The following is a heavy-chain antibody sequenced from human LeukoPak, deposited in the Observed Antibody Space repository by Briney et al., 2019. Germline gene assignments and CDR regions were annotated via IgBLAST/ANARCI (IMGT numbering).Heavy chain of an antibody. J-gene: IGHJ3*02. CDR2: IRYDGSNK. Sequence: GGSLRLSCAASGFTFSSYGMHWVRQAPGKGLEWVAFIRYDGSNKYYADSVKGRFTISRDNSKNTLYLQMNSLRAEDTAVYYCAKAFTTVTTLNPVDIWGQGTMVTVSS. V-gene: IGHV3-30*02. D-gene: IGHD4-17*01. CDR1: GFTFSSYG. CDR3: AKAFTTVTTLNPVDI.